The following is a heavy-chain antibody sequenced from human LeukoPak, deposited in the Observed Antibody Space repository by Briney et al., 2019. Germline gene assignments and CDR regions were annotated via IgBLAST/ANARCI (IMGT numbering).Heavy chain of an antibody. CDR1: GGSISSSSYY. CDR3: AREAYYDSSGYPTEIDY. V-gene: IGHV4-39*02. CDR2: IYYSGST. Sequence: SETLSLTCTVSGGSISSSSYYWGWIRQPPGKGLEWIGSIYYSGSTYYNPSLKSRVTISVDTSKNQFSLKLSSVTAADTAVYYCAREAYYDSSGYPTEIDYWGQGTLVTVSS. J-gene: IGHJ4*02. D-gene: IGHD3-22*01.